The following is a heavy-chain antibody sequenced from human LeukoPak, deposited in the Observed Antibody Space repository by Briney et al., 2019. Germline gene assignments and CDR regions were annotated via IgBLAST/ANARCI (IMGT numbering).Heavy chain of an antibody. CDR3: AHCITQIRFLEWFQYDAFDI. Sequence: SGPTLTHPCQTLTLTYTFSEFSRTTSGRGGGWIRQPQGKGLEWLPLLYRRDDKRYSPSLKSRLTITKDTSKNQVVLTMTNMDPVHTATYYCAHCITQIRFLEWFQYDAFDIWGQGTMVTVSS. V-gene: IGHV2-5*01. D-gene: IGHD3-3*01. J-gene: IGHJ3*02. CDR1: EFSRTTSGRG. CDR2: LYRRDDK.